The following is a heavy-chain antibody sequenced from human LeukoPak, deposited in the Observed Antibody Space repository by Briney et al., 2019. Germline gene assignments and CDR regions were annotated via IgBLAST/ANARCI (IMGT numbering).Heavy chain of an antibody. CDR3: ARIDSSSDYFDY. Sequence: AGGSLRLSCAASGFTFSDYYMSWIRQAPGKGLERVSYISSSGSTIYYADSVKGRFTISRDNAKNSLYLQMNSLRAEDTAVYYCARIDSSSDYFDYWGQGTLVTVSS. CDR1: GFTFSDYY. CDR2: ISSSGSTI. D-gene: IGHD6-6*01. V-gene: IGHV3-11*04. J-gene: IGHJ4*02.